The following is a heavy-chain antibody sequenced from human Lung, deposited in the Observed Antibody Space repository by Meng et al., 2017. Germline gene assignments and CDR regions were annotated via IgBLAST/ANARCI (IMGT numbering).Heavy chain of an antibody. J-gene: IGHJ4*02. D-gene: IGHD4-11*01. CDR1: GGSFSDYY. V-gene: IGHV4-34*01. Sequence: QVPLQQWGAGLLKPSETLSLTFFVSGGSFSDYYWSWIRQPPGKGLEWIGEINHSGSTNYNPSLESRATISVDTSQNNLSLKLSSVTAADSAVYYCARGPTTMAHDFDYWGQGTLVTVSS. CDR3: ARGPTTMAHDFDY. CDR2: INHSGST.